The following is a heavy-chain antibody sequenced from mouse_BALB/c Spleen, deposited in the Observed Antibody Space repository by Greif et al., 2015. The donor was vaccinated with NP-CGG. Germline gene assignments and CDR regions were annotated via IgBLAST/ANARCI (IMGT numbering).Heavy chain of an antibody. D-gene: IGHD1-1*01. CDR2: INPSTGYT. CDR3: VYGSSYH. Sequence: QVQLQQSGAELAKPGASVKMSCKASGYTFTSYWMHWVKQRPGQGLEWIGYINPSTGYTEYNQKFKDKATLTADKSSSTAYMQLSSLTSEDSAVYYCVYGSSYHWGQGTTLTVSS. J-gene: IGHJ2*01. CDR1: GYTFTSYW. V-gene: IGHV1-7*01.